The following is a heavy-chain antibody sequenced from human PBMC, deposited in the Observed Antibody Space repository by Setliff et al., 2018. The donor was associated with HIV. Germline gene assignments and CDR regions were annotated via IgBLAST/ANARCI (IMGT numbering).Heavy chain of an antibody. CDR3: VRVGQYYGSGNYFWFDY. J-gene: IGHJ4*02. Sequence: SETLSLTCTVPGGSISTYYWSWIRQSPGKGLEWIGYIYHNGSTNYNPSLKSRVTISVDTSKNQSSLKVNSVTAADTGVYYCVRVGQYYGSGNYFWFDYWGQGTPVTVSS. CDR2: IYHNGST. CDR1: GGSISTYY. D-gene: IGHD3-10*01. V-gene: IGHV4-59*01.